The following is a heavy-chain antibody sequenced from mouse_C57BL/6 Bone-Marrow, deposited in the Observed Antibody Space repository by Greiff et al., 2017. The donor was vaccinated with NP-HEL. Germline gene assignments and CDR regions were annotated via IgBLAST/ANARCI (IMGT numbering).Heavy chain of an antibody. V-gene: IGHV1-64*01. CDR2: IHPNSGST. CDR3: ARFGSSYDYYAMDY. D-gene: IGHD1-1*01. Sequence: QVQLQQPGAELVKPGASVTLSCKASGYTFTSYWMHWVKQRPGQGLEWIGMIHPNSGSTNYNEKFKSKATLTVDKSSSTAYMQLSSLTSEDSAVYYCARFGSSYDYYAMDYWGQGTSVTVSS. CDR1: GYTFTSYW. J-gene: IGHJ4*01.